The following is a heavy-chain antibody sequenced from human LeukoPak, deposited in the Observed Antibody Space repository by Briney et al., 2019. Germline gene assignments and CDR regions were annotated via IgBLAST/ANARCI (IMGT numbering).Heavy chain of an antibody. CDR1: GGTFSSYA. CDR3: AGDTPIHVGATLTGYYYYYYMDV. V-gene: IGHV1-69*05. J-gene: IGHJ6*03. D-gene: IGHD1-26*01. CDR2: IIPIFGTA. Sequence: SVKVSCEASGGTFSSYAISWVRQAPGQGLEWMGGIIPIFGTANYAQKFQGRVTITTDESTSTAYMELSSLRSEDTAVYYCAGDTPIHVGATLTGYYYYYYMDVWGKGTTVTVSS.